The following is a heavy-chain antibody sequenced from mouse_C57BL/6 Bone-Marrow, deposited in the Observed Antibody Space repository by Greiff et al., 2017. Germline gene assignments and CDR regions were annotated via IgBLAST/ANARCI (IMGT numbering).Heavy chain of an antibody. CDR2: SRNKANDYTT. D-gene: IGHD1-1*01. CDR1: GFTFSDFY. V-gene: IGHV7-1*01. J-gene: IGHJ1*03. CDR3: ARDRSSYRGYFDV. Sequence: EVNLVESGGGLVQSGRSLRLSCATSGFTFSDFYMEWVRQAPGKGLEWIAASRNKANDYTTEYSASVKGRFIVSRDTSQSILYLQMNALRAEDTAIYYGARDRSSYRGYFDVWGTGTTVTVSS.